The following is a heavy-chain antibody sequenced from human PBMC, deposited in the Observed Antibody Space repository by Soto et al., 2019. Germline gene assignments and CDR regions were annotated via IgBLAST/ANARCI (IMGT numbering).Heavy chain of an antibody. D-gene: IGHD2-2*01. CDR1: GGPISRFY. J-gene: IGHJ4*02. CDR3: ARVDRYCSSTSCYYFDY. CDR2: IYYSGST. V-gene: IGHV4-59*01. Sequence: SETPSPTCPVSGGPISRFYRRWVRDPPGQGREWIWYIYYSGSTNYNPTLKSRVTISVDTSKNQSSLKLSSVTAADTAVYYCARVDRYCSSTSCYYFDYWGQGTLVTVSS.